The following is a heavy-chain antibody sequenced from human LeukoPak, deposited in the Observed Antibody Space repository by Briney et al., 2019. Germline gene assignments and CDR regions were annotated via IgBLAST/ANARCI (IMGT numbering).Heavy chain of an antibody. CDR1: GDSVSSAIYY. J-gene: IGHJ4*02. D-gene: IGHD1-1*01. Sequence: SETLSLTCTVSGDSVSSAIYYWGWIRQPPGKGLEWIASMYYSGGTYYNPSLKSRVTISIDTSKNQFSLNLNSVTAADTAVYYCGSLTTIHESWGQGTLVTVSS. CDR3: GSLTTIHES. V-gene: IGHV4-39*01. CDR2: MYYSGGT.